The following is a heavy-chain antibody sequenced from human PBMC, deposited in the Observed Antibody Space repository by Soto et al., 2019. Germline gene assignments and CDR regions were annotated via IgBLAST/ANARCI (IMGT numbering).Heavy chain of an antibody. CDR2: ISAYNGNT. V-gene: IGHV1-18*04. CDR1: GYTFTSYG. J-gene: IGHJ6*02. D-gene: IGHD3-22*01. Sequence: ASVKVSCKASGYTFTSYGISWVRRAPGQGLEWMGWISAYNGNTNYAQKLQGRVTMTTDTSTSTAYMELRSLRSDDTAVYYCASHLLATYYYDSSGMDVWGQGTTVTAP. CDR3: ASHLLATYYYDSSGMDV.